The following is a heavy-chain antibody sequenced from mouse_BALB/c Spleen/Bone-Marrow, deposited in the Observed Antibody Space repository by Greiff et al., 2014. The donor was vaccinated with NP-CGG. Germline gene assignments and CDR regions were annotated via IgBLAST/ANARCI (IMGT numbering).Heavy chain of an antibody. CDR2: IYPFSGSS. CDR3: TRSPITTVVAETMDC. Sequence: LQQSGSELVRPGTSVKLSCKASGYTFTSYWMHWVKRRPGQGLEWIGNIYPFSGSSNYDEKFKSKATLTVDTSSSTAYMQLSSLTSEDSAVYYCTRSPITTVVAETMDCWGQGTSVTVSS. D-gene: IGHD1-1*01. V-gene: IGHV1S22*01. J-gene: IGHJ4*01. CDR1: GYTFTSYW.